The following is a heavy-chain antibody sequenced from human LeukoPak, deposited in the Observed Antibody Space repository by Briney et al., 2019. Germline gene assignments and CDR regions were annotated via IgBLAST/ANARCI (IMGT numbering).Heavy chain of an antibody. D-gene: IGHD6-13*01. CDR2: THYSGST. CDR3: ARHSGSSCYPFDY. Sequence: PSETLSLTCTVSGGSFSSSSYYWGWIRQPPGKGLAWIGSTHYSGSTYYNPSLKSRVTISVDTSKNQFSLKLSSVTAADTAVYYCARHSGSSCYPFDYWGQGTLVTVSS. V-gene: IGHV4-39*07. CDR1: GGSFSSSSYY. J-gene: IGHJ4*02.